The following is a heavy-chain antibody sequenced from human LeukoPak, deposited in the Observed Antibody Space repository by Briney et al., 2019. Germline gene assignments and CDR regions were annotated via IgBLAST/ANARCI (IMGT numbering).Heavy chain of an antibody. D-gene: IGHD6-19*01. V-gene: IGHV7-4-1*02. CDR3: ARDRPRRQWLVLRRDYYYMDV. CDR2: INTDTGNP. CDR1: GYTFTKYG. J-gene: IGHJ6*03. Sequence: ASVKVSCKASGYTFTKYGVYWVRQAPGQGFEWMGWINTDTGNPTYAQGFTGRFVFSLDTSVSTTYLQISSLKPEDTAVYYCARDRPRRQWLVLRRDYYYMDVWGKGTTVTVSS.